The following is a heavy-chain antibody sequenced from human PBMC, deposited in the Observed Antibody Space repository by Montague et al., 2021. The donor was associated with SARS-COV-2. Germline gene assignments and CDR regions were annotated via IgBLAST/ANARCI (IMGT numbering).Heavy chain of an antibody. J-gene: IGHJ4*02. V-gene: IGHV3-23*01. CDR2: ISASGVSI. Sequence: SLRLSCAASGYTFSSLAMSWVRQAPGKGLEWVSTISASGVSIYYADSVKGRFSISRDDSQNTAYLHMNNLRAEDTAVYYCAKSDPSTAGTHFDYWGQGTPVTVSS. D-gene: IGHD6-19*01. CDR3: AKSDPSTAGTHFDY. CDR1: GYTFSSLA.